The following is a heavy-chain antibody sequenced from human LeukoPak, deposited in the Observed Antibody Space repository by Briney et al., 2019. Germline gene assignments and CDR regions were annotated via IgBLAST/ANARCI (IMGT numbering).Heavy chain of an antibody. J-gene: IGHJ6*03. CDR3: ARTEESGYNYGYFGYYYYMDV. V-gene: IGHV4-39*07. CDR2: IYYSGST. D-gene: IGHD5-18*01. Sequence: SETLSLTCTVSGGSISSSSYYWGWIRQPPGKGLEWIGSIYYSGSTYYNPSLKSRFTISVDTSKNQVSLKLTSVTAADTAVYYCARTEESGYNYGYFGYYYYMDVWGKGTTVTVSS. CDR1: GGSISSSSYY.